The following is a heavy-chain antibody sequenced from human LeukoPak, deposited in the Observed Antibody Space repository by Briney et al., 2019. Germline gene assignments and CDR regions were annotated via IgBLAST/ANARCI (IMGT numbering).Heavy chain of an antibody. CDR2: TYYRSKWSN. CDR1: GDSFSSNSAA. J-gene: IGHJ4*02. Sequence: SQTLSLTCAISGDSFSSNSAAWTWLRQSPSRGLEWLGSTYYRSKWSNDYAVSVKSRITINPDTSKNQFSLQLNSVTPEDTAAYYCARLHCTSTTCSIDYWGQGTLVTVSS. D-gene: IGHD2-2*01. V-gene: IGHV6-1*01. CDR3: ARLHCTSTTCSIDY.